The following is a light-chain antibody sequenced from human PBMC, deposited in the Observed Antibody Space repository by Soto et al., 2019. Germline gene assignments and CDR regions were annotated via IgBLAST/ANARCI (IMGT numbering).Light chain of an antibody. CDR2: GAS. V-gene: IGKV3-20*01. Sequence: EIVLTQSPGTLSLSPGERVTLFCRASQSVSSSYLAWYQQKPGQAPRLLIYGASSRATGIPDRFSGSGSGTDFTLTISRLEPEDFAVYYCQQYGSSVNTFGQGTKVEIK. J-gene: IGKJ1*01. CDR1: QSVSSSY. CDR3: QQYGSSVNT.